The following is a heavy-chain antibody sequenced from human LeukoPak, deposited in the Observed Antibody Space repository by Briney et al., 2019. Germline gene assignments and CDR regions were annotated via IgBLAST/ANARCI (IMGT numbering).Heavy chain of an antibody. V-gene: IGHV1-69*13. CDR3: ASIYSYYYGSGSYPSFDY. CDR1: GGTFSSYA. CDR2: IIPIFGTA. J-gene: IGHJ4*02. D-gene: IGHD3-10*01. Sequence: SVKVSCKASGGTFSSYAISWVRQAPGQGLEWMGGIIPIFGTANYAQKFQGRVTITADESTSTAYMELSRLRSDDTAVYYCASIYSYYYGSGSYPSFDYWGQGTLVTVSS.